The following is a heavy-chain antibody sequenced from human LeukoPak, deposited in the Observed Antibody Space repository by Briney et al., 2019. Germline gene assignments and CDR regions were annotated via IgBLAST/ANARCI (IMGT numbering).Heavy chain of an antibody. D-gene: IGHD6-13*01. CDR2: ISYDGSNK. J-gene: IGHJ4*02. V-gene: IGHV3-30*04. CDR3: ARDLMGIAYRGAFYY. Sequence: GGSLRLSCAASGFTFSNYIMHWVRQAPGKGLEWVAVISYDGSNKFYADSVRGRFTISRDNAKNSLYLQMNSLRAEDTAVYYCARDLMGIAYRGAFYYWGQGTLVTVSS. CDR1: GFTFSNYI.